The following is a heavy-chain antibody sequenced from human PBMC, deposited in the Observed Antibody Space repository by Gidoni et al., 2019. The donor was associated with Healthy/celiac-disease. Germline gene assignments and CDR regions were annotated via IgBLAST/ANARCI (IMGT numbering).Heavy chain of an antibody. CDR2: INPKGGGP. V-gene: IGHV1-2*07. CDR1: GYTFTGYY. J-gene: IGHJ5*02. D-gene: IGHD2-2*01. CDR3: ARDSEGYCSSTSCSVFVWFDP. Sequence: QVQLVQSGAEVKKPGASVKVSCKASGYTFTGYYMHWVRQAPGQGLEWMGWINPKGGGPNYAHKFQGRVTMTRDTSISTAYMGLSSLRSDDTAVYYCARDSEGYCSSTSCSVFVWFDPWGQGTLVTVSS.